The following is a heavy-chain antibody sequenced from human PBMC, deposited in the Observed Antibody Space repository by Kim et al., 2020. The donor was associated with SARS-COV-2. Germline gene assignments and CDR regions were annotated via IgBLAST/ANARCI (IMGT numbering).Heavy chain of an antibody. J-gene: IGHJ4*02. CDR3: ATDSYSYGSAN. D-gene: IGHD5-18*01. V-gene: IGHV4-59*01. Sequence: TYNPSLKSRVTILVDTSKNQFSLKLSSVTAADTAVYYCATDSYSYGSANWGQGTLVTVSS.